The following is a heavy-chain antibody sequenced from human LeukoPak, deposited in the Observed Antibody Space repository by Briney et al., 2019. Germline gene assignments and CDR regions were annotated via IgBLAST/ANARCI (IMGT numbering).Heavy chain of an antibody. V-gene: IGHV3-23*01. CDR3: ARQITSPYYYYGMDV. J-gene: IGHJ6*02. CDR1: GFTFSSYA. D-gene: IGHD3-10*01. Sequence: GGSLRLSCAASGFTFSSYAMSWVRQAPGKGLEWVSAISGSGGSTYYADSVKGRFTISRDNSKNTLYLQMNSLRAEDTAVYYCARQITSPYYYYGMDVWGQGTMVTVSS. CDR2: ISGSGGST.